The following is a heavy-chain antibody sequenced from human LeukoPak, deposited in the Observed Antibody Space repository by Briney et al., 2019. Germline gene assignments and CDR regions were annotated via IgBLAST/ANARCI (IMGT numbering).Heavy chain of an antibody. CDR2: MYTTGST. Sequence: SETLSLTCTVSGDSITNYYWAWIRQSAGKGLEWIGRMYTTGSTKYSPSFESRVTMPRDASKNQFSLRLNSVTAADTAIYYCARIYSRGWSLDSWGPGTLVTVSS. D-gene: IGHD6-19*01. CDR3: ARIYSRGWSLDS. V-gene: IGHV4-4*07. J-gene: IGHJ4*02. CDR1: GDSITNYY.